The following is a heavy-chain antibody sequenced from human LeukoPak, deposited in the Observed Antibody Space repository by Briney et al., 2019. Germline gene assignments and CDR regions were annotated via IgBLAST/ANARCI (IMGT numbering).Heavy chain of an antibody. V-gene: IGHV3-30*02. J-gene: IGHJ6*03. Sequence: PGRSLRLSCAASGFTFSSYGMHWVRQAPGKGLEWVAFIRYDGSNKYYADSVKGRFTISRDNSKNTLYLQMNSLRAEDTAVYYCAKALLAQVWDSDMDVWGKGTTVTISS. CDR3: AKALLAQVWDSDMDV. D-gene: IGHD3-16*01. CDR2: IRYDGSNK. CDR1: GFTFSSYG.